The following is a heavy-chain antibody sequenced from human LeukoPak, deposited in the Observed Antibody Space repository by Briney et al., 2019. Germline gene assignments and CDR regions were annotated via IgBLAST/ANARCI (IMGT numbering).Heavy chain of an antibody. V-gene: IGHV3-33*01. CDR2: TWYDGNHK. J-gene: IGHJ6*04. Sequence: GGSLRLSCAASGFTFSSYGMHWVRQAPGKGLEWVAVTWYDGNHKYYADSVKGRFTISRDNSKNTLYLLMNSLRAEDTAVYYCARVYSSNWYAVYYGMDVWGKGTTVTVSS. CDR1: GFTFSSYG. CDR3: ARVYSSNWYAVYYGMDV. D-gene: IGHD6-13*01.